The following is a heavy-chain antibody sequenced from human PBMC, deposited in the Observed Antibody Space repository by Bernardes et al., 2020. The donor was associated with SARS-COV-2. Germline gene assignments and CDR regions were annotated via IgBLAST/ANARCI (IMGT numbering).Heavy chain of an antibody. V-gene: IGHV1-8*01. Sequence: ASVKDSCKASGYTFTSYEINWVRQATGQGLEWMGWMNPNSGNTGYAQKFQGRVTMTRNTSISTAYMELSSLRSEDTAVYYCAREGVAGIVATIKWGNWFDPWGQGTLVTVSS. CDR2: MNPNSGNT. CDR1: GYTFTSYE. D-gene: IGHD5-12*01. CDR3: AREGVAGIVATIKWGNWFDP. J-gene: IGHJ5*02.